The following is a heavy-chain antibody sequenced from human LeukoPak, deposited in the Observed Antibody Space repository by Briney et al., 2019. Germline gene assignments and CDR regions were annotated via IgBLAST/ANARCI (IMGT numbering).Heavy chain of an antibody. CDR3: ARVGWDDAFDI. J-gene: IGHJ3*02. Sequence: GGSLRLSCAASGFTFSSYWMHWVRQAPGKGLVWVSRINSDGSSASYADSVKGRFTISRENAKNTLYLQMNSLRAEDTAVDYCARVGWDDAFDIWGQGTMVTVSS. D-gene: IGHD1-26*01. V-gene: IGHV3-74*01. CDR2: INSDGSSA. CDR1: GFTFSSYW.